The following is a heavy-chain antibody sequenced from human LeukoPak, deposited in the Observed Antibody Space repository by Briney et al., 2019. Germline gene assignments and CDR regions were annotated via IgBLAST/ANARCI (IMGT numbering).Heavy chain of an antibody. CDR1: GGSFSGYY. CDR2: INHSGST. V-gene: IGHV4-34*01. D-gene: IGHD1-26*01. Sequence: KTSETLSLTCAVYGGSFSGYYWSWIRQPPGKGLEWIGEINHSGSTNYNPSLKSRVTISVDTSKNQFSLKLSSVTAADTAVYYCARVGGATTLPDYWGQGTLVTVSS. J-gene: IGHJ4*02. CDR3: ARVGGATTLPDY.